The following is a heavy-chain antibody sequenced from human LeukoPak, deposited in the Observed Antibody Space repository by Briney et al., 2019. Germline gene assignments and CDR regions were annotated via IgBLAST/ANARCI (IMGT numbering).Heavy chain of an antibody. Sequence: ASVKVSCKASAYTFTTSDINWVRQAAGQGLEGMGWMNPNSGHAGYAQKFQGRVTITADKSTSTAYMELSSLRSEDTAVYYCARGQSYSGYDLDYWGQGTLVTVSS. J-gene: IGHJ4*02. CDR1: AYTFTTSD. CDR3: ARGQSYSGYDLDY. D-gene: IGHD5-12*01. CDR2: MNPNSGHA. V-gene: IGHV1-8*01.